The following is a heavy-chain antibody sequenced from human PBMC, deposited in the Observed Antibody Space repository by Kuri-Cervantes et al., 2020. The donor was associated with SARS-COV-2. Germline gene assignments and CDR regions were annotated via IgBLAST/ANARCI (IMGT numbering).Heavy chain of an antibody. Sequence: GGSLRLSCAASGFTFSSYAMHWVRQAPGKGLEYVSAISSNGGSTYYANSVKGRFTISRDNSKNTLYLQMGSLRAKDMAVYYCAIPMIVVVIVGGSGKPNWFDPWGQGTLVTVSS. J-gene: IGHJ5*02. CDR1: GFTFSSYA. V-gene: IGHV3-64*01. CDR2: ISSNGGST. CDR3: AIPMIVVVIVGGSGKPNWFDP. D-gene: IGHD3-22*01.